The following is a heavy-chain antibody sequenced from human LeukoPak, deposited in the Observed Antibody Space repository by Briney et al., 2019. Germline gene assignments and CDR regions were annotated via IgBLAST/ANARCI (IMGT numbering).Heavy chain of an antibody. V-gene: IGHV3-53*01. CDR3: ARGLPGRDGYNSFDAFDI. Sequence: PGGSLRLSCAASGFTVSSNYMSWVRQAPGKGLEWVSVIYSGGSTYYADSVKGRFTISRDNSKNTLYLQMNSLRAEDTAVYYCARGLPGRDGYNSFDAFDIWGQGTMVTVSS. CDR1: GFTVSSNY. J-gene: IGHJ3*02. D-gene: IGHD5-24*01. CDR2: IYSGGST.